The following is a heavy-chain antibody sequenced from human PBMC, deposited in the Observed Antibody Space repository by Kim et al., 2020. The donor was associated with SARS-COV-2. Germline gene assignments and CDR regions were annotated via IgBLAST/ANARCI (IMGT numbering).Heavy chain of an antibody. CDR3: SRGYNVLPVYAFDI. CDR2: SGNKAYAYTT. D-gene: IGHD5-12*01. V-gene: IGHV3-72*01. CDR1: CFLLSDHY. J-gene: IGHJ3*02. Sequence: GGSLRLSCGGFCFLLSDHYIDWIRQGPGKGLEWIGRSGNKAYAYTTEYAASVKDRFAISRDDSQNSMYLQMNRLKVEDTVVFYCSRGYNVLPVYAFDIWGPGTEVTVS.